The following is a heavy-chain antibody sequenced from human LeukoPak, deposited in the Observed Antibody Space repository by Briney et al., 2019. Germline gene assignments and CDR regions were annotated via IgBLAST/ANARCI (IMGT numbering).Heavy chain of an antibody. CDR2: IIPIFGTA. V-gene: IGHV1-69*05. D-gene: IGHD2-8*01. CDR3: ARARLLLMTPNWFDP. Sequence: GSSVKVSCKASGGTFSSYAISWVRQAPGQGLEWMGGIIPIFGTANCAQKFQGRVTITTDESTSTAYMELSSLRFEDTAVYYCARARLLLMTPNWFDPWGQGTLVTVSS. J-gene: IGHJ5*02. CDR1: GGTFSSYA.